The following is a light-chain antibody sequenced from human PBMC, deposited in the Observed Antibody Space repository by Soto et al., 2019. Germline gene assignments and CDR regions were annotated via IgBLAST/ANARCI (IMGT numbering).Light chain of an antibody. CDR3: QQYETFSGT. Sequence: DIQMTQSPSTLSASVGDIVTITCLASQTIINWLAWYQQKPGKAPKLLIYKASTLEGGVPSRFSGSGSGTKFTLTIASLQPDDFATYYCQQYETFSGTFGPGTKVDI. J-gene: IGKJ1*01. V-gene: IGKV1-5*03. CDR1: QTIINW. CDR2: KAS.